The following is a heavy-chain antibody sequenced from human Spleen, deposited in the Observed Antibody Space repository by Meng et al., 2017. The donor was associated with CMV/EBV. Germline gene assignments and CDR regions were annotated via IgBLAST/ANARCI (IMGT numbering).Heavy chain of an antibody. Sequence: RLPLQVWGPGLVKASGPLSLSGTVSGGSISSSSYYWGWIRLPPGKGLEWIGSIYYSGSTYYNPSLKSRVTISVDTSKNQFSLKLSSVTAADTAVYYCARDYYYDSSGFYYFDYWGQGTLVTVSS. V-gene: IGHV4-39*06. D-gene: IGHD3-22*01. CDR3: ARDYYYDSSGFYYFDY. CDR2: IYYSGST. J-gene: IGHJ4*02. CDR1: GGSISSSSYY.